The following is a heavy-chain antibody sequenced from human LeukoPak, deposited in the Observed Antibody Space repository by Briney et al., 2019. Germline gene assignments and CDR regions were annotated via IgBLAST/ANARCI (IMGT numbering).Heavy chain of an antibody. CDR3: GTGRGNADYVPEL. CDR2: ISAYNGNT. V-gene: IGHV1-18*01. Sequence: ASVKVSCKPSGYTFTSYGLSWVRQAPGQGLGWMGWISAYNGNTYYAQTLQGRVTMTRDTSISTAYMELSRLRADDTAVCYCGTGRGNADYVPELWGQGNLVTVSS. D-gene: IGHD4-17*01. J-gene: IGHJ4*02. CDR1: GYTFTSYG.